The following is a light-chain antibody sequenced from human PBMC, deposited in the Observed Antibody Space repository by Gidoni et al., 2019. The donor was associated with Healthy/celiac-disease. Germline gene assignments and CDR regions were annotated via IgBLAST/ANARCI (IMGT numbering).Light chain of an antibody. CDR3: QQSYSTTVA. J-gene: IGKJ1*01. Sequence: DIQMTQSPSSLSASVGDRVTITCRASQSISSYLNWYQQKPGKAPKLLIYAASSLQSGVPSRFSGSGSGTDFTLTIRSLQPEDFATDYCQQSYSTTVAFGQGTKVEIK. CDR2: AAS. V-gene: IGKV1-39*01. CDR1: QSISSY.